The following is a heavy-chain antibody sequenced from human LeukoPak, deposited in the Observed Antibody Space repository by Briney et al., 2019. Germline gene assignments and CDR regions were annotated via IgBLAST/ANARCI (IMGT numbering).Heavy chain of an antibody. D-gene: IGHD5-24*01. CDR1: GYTFTTTD. V-gene: IGHV1-8*01. J-gene: IGHJ1*01. CDR2: MNPNSGNT. CDR3: ASLDGGA. Sequence: ASVKVSCKASGYTFTTTDINCVRQASGQGLEWMGWMNPNSGNTGYAQKFQGRVTMTRDTSISTAYMDLSSLSSDDTAVYYCASLDGGAWGQGTLVTVSS.